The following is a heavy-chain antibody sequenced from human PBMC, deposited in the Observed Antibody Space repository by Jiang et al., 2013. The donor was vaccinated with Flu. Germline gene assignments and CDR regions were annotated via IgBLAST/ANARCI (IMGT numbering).Heavy chain of an antibody. CDR2: IIPIFGTE. CDR3: ARGVGGYSHGYILY. D-gene: IGHD5-18*01. Sequence: SWVRTGPWTRDLSGWEAIIPIFGTEDYAQKFQGRVTITVDGSTSTAYMELNSLTSEDTAVYYCARGVGGYSHGYILYWGQGTLVTVPS. J-gene: IGHJ4*02. V-gene: IGHV1-69*01.